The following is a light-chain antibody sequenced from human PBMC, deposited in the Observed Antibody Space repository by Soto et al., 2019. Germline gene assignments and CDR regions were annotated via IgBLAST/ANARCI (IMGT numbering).Light chain of an antibody. V-gene: IGKV3-15*01. CDR3: QQYSNWPLT. CDR2: GAS. Sequence: EIEVTRSRAPLSVYPGARATLXXRASQSVRSSFLAWYQQKPGQAPSLLIYGASTRATGIPARFSGSGSGTEFTLTINSLQSEDFAVYYCQQYSNWPLTFGGGTKVDI. J-gene: IGKJ4*02. CDR1: QSVRSSF.